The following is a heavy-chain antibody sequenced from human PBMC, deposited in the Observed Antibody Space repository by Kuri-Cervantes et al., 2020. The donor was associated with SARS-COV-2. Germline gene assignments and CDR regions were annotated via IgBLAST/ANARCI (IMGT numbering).Heavy chain of an antibody. CDR1: GGTFSSYA. V-gene: IGHV1-69*04. Sequence: SVKVSCKASGGTFSSYAISWVRQAPGQGLEWMGRIIPILGTANYAQKFQGRVTITADKSTSTAYMELSSLRSEDTAVYYCARSYSNYVGYYYYYMDVWGKGITVTVSS. D-gene: IGHD4-11*01. CDR3: ARSYSNYVGYYYYYMDV. J-gene: IGHJ6*03. CDR2: IIPILGTA.